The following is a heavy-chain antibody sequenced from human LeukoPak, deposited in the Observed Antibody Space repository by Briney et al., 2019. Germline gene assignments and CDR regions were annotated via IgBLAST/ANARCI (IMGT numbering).Heavy chain of an antibody. D-gene: IGHD3-10*01. CDR1: GFTFSRYA. CDR2: IIGNGAST. V-gene: IGHV3-64*01. J-gene: IGHJ5*02. Sequence: GGSLRLSCAASGFTFSRYAMHWVRQAPGKGLEYVSGIIGNGASTYYANSVKGRFTISRDNSKNTLYLQMGSLRAEDMAMYYCARAQWFGELPNWFDPWGQGTLVTVSS. CDR3: ARAQWFGELPNWFDP.